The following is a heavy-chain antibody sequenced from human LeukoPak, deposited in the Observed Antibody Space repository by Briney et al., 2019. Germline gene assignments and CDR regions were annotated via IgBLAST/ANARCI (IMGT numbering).Heavy chain of an antibody. V-gene: IGHV1-2*02. CDR1: GYTFTGYY. D-gene: IGHD3-10*01. Sequence: ASVKVSCKASGYTFTGYYMHWVRQAPGQGLEWMGWINPNSGGTNYAQKFQGRATMTRDTSISTAYMELSRLRSDDTAVYYCARHFPAYGSGSYYKLLDYWGQGTLVTVSS. CDR3: ARHFPAYGSGSYYKLLDY. CDR2: INPNSGGT. J-gene: IGHJ4*02.